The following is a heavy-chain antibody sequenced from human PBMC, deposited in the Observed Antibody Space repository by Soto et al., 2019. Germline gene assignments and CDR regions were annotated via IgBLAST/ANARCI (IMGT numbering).Heavy chain of an antibody. CDR2: ITDSSDTV. CDR1: GFTFSSYG. Sequence: GGSLRLSCAASGFTFSSYGMHWVRQAPGKGLEWVSYITDSSDTVHYADSVRGRFTISRGNAESSLYLQMNSLRDEDTAVYFCARDFGHGYYLDYWGRGTLVTVSS. J-gene: IGHJ4*02. CDR3: ARDFGHGYYLDY. D-gene: IGHD3-3*01. V-gene: IGHV3-48*02.